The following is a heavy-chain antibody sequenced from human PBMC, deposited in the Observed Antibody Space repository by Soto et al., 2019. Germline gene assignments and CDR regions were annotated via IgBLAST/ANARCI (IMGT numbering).Heavy chain of an antibody. CDR2: IYHSGST. Sequence: QLQLQESGSGLVKPSQTLSLTCAVSGGSISSGGYSWSWIRQPPGKGLEWMGYIYHSGSTYYNPSLKGRVTISVDRSKSQFSLRLSSVTAADTAVYYCARAHYGDCGYGMDVWGQGTTVTVSS. CDR1: GGSISSGGYS. CDR3: ARAHYGDCGYGMDV. J-gene: IGHJ6*02. D-gene: IGHD4-17*01. V-gene: IGHV4-30-2*01.